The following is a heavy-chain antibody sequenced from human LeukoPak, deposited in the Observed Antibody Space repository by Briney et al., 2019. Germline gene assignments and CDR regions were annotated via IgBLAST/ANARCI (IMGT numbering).Heavy chain of an antibody. J-gene: IGHJ5*02. D-gene: IGHD6-6*01. CDR1: GGSINNYF. V-gene: IGHV4-59*08. CDR2: IYYSGST. Sequence: SETLSLTCTVSGGSINNYFWSWIRQPPGKGLEWIGYIYYSGSTDYNPSLKSRVTISVDTSKNQFSLKLTSVTAADTAVYYCARHTSSSSWFDPWGPGTLVTVSP. CDR3: ARHTSSSSWFDP.